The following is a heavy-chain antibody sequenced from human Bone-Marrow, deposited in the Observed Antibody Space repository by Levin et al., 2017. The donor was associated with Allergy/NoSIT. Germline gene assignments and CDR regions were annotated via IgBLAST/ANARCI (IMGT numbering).Heavy chain of an antibody. CDR1: GGSFSGYY. Sequence: LSQTLSLTCAVYGGSFSGYYWSWIRQPPGKGLEWIGEINHSGSTNYNPSLKSRVTISVDTSKNQFSLKLSSVTAADTAVYYCARGIAAAAWYFDLWGRGTLVTVSS. CDR2: INHSGST. V-gene: IGHV4-34*01. J-gene: IGHJ2*01. CDR3: ARGIAAAAWYFDL. D-gene: IGHD6-13*01.